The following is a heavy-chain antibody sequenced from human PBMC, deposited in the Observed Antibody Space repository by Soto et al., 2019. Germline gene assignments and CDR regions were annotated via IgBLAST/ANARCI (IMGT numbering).Heavy chain of an antibody. CDR2: MSPKNGDV. Sequence: QVRLVQSGTEVKKPGASVKVSCMVSGYSFSNFDINWGRQATGQGLEWMGWMSPKNGDVGYAQKFQGRVTMTSNNSINTAYMELNNLRPEDTAVYYCVRPWRYWGQGSPVTV. D-gene: IGHD3-3*01. CDR3: VRPWRY. J-gene: IGHJ4*02. CDR1: GYSFSNFD. V-gene: IGHV1-8*02.